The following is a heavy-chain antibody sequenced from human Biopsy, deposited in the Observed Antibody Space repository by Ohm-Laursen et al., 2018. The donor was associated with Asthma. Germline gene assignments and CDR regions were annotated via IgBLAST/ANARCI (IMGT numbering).Heavy chain of an antibody. V-gene: IGHV3-23*01. CDR3: AIGEDDIGDSGWFEH. J-gene: IGHJ5*02. D-gene: IGHD2-21*02. CDR2: ISGYGGRT. Sequence: SLRLSCSASGFTFRSYWMSWVRQAPGKGLEWVSDISGYGGRTKYADFVTGRFTISRDNSKNTLYLQMNSLRVEDTALYYCAIGEDDIGDSGWFEHWGQGTLVTVSS. CDR1: GFTFRSYW.